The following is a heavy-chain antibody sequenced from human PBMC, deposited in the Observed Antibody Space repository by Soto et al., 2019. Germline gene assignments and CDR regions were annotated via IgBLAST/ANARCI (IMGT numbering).Heavy chain of an antibody. CDR1: GFTFSSYA. CDR3: AKEVGYDYIWGSYRDRDRGAVPFDY. Sequence: EVQLLESGGGLVQPGGSLRLSCAASGFTFSSYAMSWVRQAPGKGLEWVSAISGSGGSTYYADSVKGRFTISRDNSNNTLYLLMNRLRAEDTAVYNCAKEVGYDYIWGSYRDRDRGAVPFDYWGQGTLVTVSS. V-gene: IGHV3-23*01. CDR2: ISGSGGST. J-gene: IGHJ4*02. D-gene: IGHD3-16*02.